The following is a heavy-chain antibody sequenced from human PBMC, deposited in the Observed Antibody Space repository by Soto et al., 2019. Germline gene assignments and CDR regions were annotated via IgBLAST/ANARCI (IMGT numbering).Heavy chain of an antibody. J-gene: IGHJ2*01. D-gene: IGHD1-26*01. Sequence: EVQLVQSGGGLVQPGGSLRLSCVASGFTFSSYWMAWVRQAPGKGLEWVANIKKDGSEKYYVDFVEGRFTISRDNAKNSLYLQINSLRVEDTAVYYSARLPYSGRYSDWYFDLGGRVTLVSVSS. CDR1: GFTFSSYW. CDR3: ARLPYSGRYSDWYFDL. V-gene: IGHV3-7*01. CDR2: IKKDGSEK.